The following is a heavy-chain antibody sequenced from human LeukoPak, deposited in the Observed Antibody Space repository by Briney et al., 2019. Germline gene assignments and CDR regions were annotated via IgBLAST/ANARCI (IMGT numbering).Heavy chain of an antibody. CDR2: MYFSGRT. V-gene: IGHV4-31*03. CDR3: ARAPFNYGYKKVVNHYGVDV. Sequence: SETLSLTCSVSGDSISSGDYYWSWIRQLPGKGLEWIGYMYFSGRTDFNPSLESRVTISVDTSQNQFSLNLTSVTAADTAVYFCARAPFNYGYKKVVNHYGVDVWGQGTAVTVSS. D-gene: IGHD5-24*01. CDR1: GDSISSGDYY. J-gene: IGHJ6*02.